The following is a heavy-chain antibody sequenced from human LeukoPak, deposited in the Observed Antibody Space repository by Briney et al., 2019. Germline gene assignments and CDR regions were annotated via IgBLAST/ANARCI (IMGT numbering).Heavy chain of an antibody. CDR2: IYGSGST. V-gene: IGHV4-4*07. Sequence: TSETLSLTCTVSGGSISSYFWSWTRQPAGKGLEWIGHIYGSGSTNYNPSLKSRVTMSVDTSKNQFSLKLSSVTAADTAVYYCARDELVHHYGSGRKYYYMDVWGKGTTVTISS. D-gene: IGHD3-10*01. CDR3: ARDELVHHYGSGRKYYYMDV. J-gene: IGHJ6*03. CDR1: GGSISSYF.